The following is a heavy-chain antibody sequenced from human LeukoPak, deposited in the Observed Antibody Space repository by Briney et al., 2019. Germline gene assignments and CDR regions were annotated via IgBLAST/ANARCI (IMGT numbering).Heavy chain of an antibody. CDR1: GYSISSGYY. V-gene: IGHV4-38-2*01. D-gene: IGHD3-16*01. CDR3: ARGYYDYVWGSGGGLDY. J-gene: IGHJ4*02. Sequence: SETLSLTCAVSGYSISSGYYWGWIRQPPGKGLEWIGSIYHSGSTYYNPSLKSRVTISVDTSKNQFSLKLSSVTAADTAVYYCARGYYDYVWGSGGGLDYWGQGTLVTVSS. CDR2: IYHSGST.